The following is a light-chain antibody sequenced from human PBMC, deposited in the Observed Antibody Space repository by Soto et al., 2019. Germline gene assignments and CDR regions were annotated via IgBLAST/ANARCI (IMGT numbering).Light chain of an antibody. V-gene: IGKV3-15*01. CDR3: QQYSNWPPAIT. CDR2: GSS. J-gene: IGKJ5*01. CDR1: ETISTN. Sequence: EIVLTQSPATLSVSPGERATLSCRATETISTNLAWFQRKPGQPPRLLIYGSSTRATGVPDRFSGSGSGTEFPLIISSLQSEDVALYYCQQYSNWPPAITFGQGTRLEL.